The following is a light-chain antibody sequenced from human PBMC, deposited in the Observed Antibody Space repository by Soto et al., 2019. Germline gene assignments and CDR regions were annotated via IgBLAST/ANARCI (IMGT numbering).Light chain of an antibody. J-gene: IGKJ5*01. CDR3: RQRSNWPGT. CDR1: QSVSSY. V-gene: IGKV3-11*01. Sequence: ESVLSQSPGTLSLYPGERATLSCRASQSVSSYLAWYQQKPGQAPRLLIYDASNRATGIPARFSGGGSGTDFTLTIDNLEPEDFAIYYCRQRSNWPGTFGQGTRPAI. CDR2: DAS.